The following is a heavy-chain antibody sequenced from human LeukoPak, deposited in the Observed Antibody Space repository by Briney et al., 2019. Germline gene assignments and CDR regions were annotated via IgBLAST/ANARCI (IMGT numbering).Heavy chain of an antibody. CDR3: ARRGSGTDFDY. Sequence: VASVKVSCKASGYTFTSYAMHWVRQAPGQRLEWMGRINAGNGNTKYSQKFQGRVTITRDTSASTAYMELSSLRSEDTAVYYCARRGSGTDFDYWGQGTLVTVSS. J-gene: IGHJ4*02. CDR2: INAGNGNT. CDR1: GYTFTSYA. V-gene: IGHV1-3*01. D-gene: IGHD3-10*01.